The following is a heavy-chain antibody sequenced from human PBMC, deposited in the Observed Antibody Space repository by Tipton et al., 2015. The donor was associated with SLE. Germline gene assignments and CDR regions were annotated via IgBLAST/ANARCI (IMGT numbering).Heavy chain of an antibody. Sequence: SLRLSCAASGFTFSSYAMSWVRQALGKGLEWVSAISGSGGSTYYADSVKGRFTISRDNSKNTLYLQMNSLRAEDTAVDYCAKGLVVAATAEYFQHWGQGTLVTVSS. CDR1: GFTFSSYA. V-gene: IGHV3-23*01. CDR3: AKGLVVAATAEYFQH. D-gene: IGHD2-15*01. J-gene: IGHJ1*01. CDR2: ISGSGGST.